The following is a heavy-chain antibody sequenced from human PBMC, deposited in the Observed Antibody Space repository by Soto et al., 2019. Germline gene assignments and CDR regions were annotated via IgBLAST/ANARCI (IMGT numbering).Heavy chain of an antibody. CDR2: VNNDGSST. CDR3: ARGRNSGGNWADY. J-gene: IGHJ4*02. D-gene: IGHD2-15*01. CDR1: GFIFSNYW. V-gene: IGHV3-74*01. Sequence: GGSLRLSCAASGFIFSNYWMHWVRQAPGKGLVWVSRVNNDGSSTTYADSVKGRFTISRDNAKNTLYLQMNSLRAEDTAVYFCARGRNSGGNWADYWVQGTVVTVSS.